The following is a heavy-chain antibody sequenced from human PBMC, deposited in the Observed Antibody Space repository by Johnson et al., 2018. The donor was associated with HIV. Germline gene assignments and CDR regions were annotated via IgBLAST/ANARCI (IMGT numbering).Heavy chain of an antibody. CDR2: ISGSGNNR. CDR3: ARGPVMVRGVTDAFDI. J-gene: IGHJ3*02. D-gene: IGHD3-10*01. V-gene: IGHV3-23*04. CDR1: GFTFSNCA. Sequence: VQLVESGGGLVQPGGSLRLSCAASGFTFSNCAMSWVRQAPGKGLEWVSAISGSGNNRYYADSVKGRFTISRDYSKNRLYLQMNSLRAEDTAVYYCARGPVMVRGVTDAFDIWGQGTMVTVSS.